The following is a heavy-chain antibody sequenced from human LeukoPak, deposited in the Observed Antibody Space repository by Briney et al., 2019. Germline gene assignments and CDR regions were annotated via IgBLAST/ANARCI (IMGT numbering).Heavy chain of an antibody. CDR2: ILPDDSDT. Sequence: PGEPLKISCKVSGYRFTTYWIAWVRQMPGKGLDFMGIILPDDSDTRYSPSFRGQVTISVDKSINTAYLQWDSLKASDTAMYYCARQGAGASHYDDTGLPRGAFDVWGQGTMLTVSS. D-gene: IGHD3-22*01. CDR1: GYRFTTYW. V-gene: IGHV5-51*01. J-gene: IGHJ3*01. CDR3: ARQGAGASHYDDTGLPRGAFDV.